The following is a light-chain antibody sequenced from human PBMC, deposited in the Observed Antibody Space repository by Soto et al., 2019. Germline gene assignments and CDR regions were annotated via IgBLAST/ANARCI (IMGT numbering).Light chain of an antibody. CDR1: QNIGNK. CDR2: DAS. CDR3: QQYNNWPRT. J-gene: IGKJ1*01. V-gene: IGKV3-15*01. Sequence: EIGLTQSPATLSVSPGERGTLSCRASQNIGNKLAWYQQRPGQAPRLLIYDASITATGIPARFSGGGSATEFILSISSLQSEDVAVYYCQQYNNWPRTFGQGTKVDIK.